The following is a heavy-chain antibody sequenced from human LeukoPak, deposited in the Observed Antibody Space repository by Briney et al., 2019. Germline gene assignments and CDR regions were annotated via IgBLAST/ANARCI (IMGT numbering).Heavy chain of an antibody. CDR2: TWHDGTVG. V-gene: IGHV3-33*01. CDR1: GFPFSNYG. CDR3: ARGPNGATSP. J-gene: IGHJ5*02. Sequence: GGSLRLSCTASGFPFSNYGMHWVRQAPGKGLEWLAVTWHDGTVGGYAESVKGRFTISRDNSRNTLYLQMNSLRAEDTAVYYCARGPNGATSPWGQGTLVTVS. D-gene: IGHD2-2*01.